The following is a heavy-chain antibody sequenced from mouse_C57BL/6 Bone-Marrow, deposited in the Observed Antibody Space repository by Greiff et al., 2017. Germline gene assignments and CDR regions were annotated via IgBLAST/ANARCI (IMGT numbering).Heavy chain of an antibody. CDR2: IDPSDSYT. J-gene: IGHJ4*01. CDR3: ARDVSYYSNCDAMDY. CDR1: GYTFTSYW. D-gene: IGHD2-5*01. Sequence: VQLQQPGAELVMPGASVKLSCKASGYTFTSYWMHWVKQRPGQGLEWIGEIDPSDSYTNYNQQFKGKSTLTVDKSSSTAYMQLSSLTSEDSAVYYCARDVSYYSNCDAMDYWGQGTSVTVSS. V-gene: IGHV1-69*01.